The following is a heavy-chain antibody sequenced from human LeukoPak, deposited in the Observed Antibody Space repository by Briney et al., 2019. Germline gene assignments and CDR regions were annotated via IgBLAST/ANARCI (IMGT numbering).Heavy chain of an antibody. Sequence: SETLSLTCAVYGGSFSGYYWSWIRQPPGKGLEWIGEINHSGSTNYNPSLKSRVTISVDTSKNQFSLKLSSVTAADTAVYYCARRWYSSSWYAYFQHWGQGTLVTVSS. V-gene: IGHV4-34*01. D-gene: IGHD6-13*01. J-gene: IGHJ1*01. CDR3: ARRWYSSSWYAYFQH. CDR1: GGSFSGYY. CDR2: INHSGST.